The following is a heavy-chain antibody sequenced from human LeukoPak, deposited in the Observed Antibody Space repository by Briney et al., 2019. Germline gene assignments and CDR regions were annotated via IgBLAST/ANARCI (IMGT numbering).Heavy chain of an antibody. Sequence: SETLSLTCTVSGGSISSYYWSWMRQPAGKGLEWIGRIYTSGSTNYNPSLKSRVTMSVDTSKNQFSLKLSSVTAADTAVYYCARDSSSGWYGWFDPWGQGTLVTVSS. CDR2: IYTSGST. CDR3: ARDSSSGWYGWFDP. CDR1: GGSISSYY. D-gene: IGHD6-19*01. J-gene: IGHJ5*02. V-gene: IGHV4-4*07.